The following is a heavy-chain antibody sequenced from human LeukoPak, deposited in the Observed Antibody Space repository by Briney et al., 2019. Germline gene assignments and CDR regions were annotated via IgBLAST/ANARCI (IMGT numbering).Heavy chain of an antibody. CDR3: ARPQYSGSSPFDY. CDR1: GYSFTNYW. D-gene: IGHD1-26*01. CDR2: IYPGDSDT. V-gene: IGHV5-51*01. J-gene: IGHJ4*02. Sequence: GESLKISYKGSGYSFTNYWIGWVRQMPGKGLEWMGIIYPGDSDTRYSPSFQGQVTISADKSISTAYLQWSSLKASDIAMYYCARPQYSGSSPFDYWGQGTLVAVSS.